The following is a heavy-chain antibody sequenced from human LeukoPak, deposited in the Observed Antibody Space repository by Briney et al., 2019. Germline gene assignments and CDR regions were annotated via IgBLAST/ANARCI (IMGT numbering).Heavy chain of an antibody. D-gene: IGHD3-22*01. Sequence: GGSLRLSCAASGFIFSSFSVNWVRQAPGKGLEWVSSISTSGGLSSVYYADSVKGRFTISRDNAKNSLYLQMNSLRAEDTAVYYCARGRYYYDSTHWGQGTLVTVSS. CDR1: GFIFSSFS. CDR2: ISTSGGLSSV. J-gene: IGHJ4*02. V-gene: IGHV3-21*01. CDR3: ARGRYYYDSTH.